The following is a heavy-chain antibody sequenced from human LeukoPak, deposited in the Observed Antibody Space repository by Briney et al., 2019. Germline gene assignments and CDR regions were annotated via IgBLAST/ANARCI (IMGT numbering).Heavy chain of an antibody. Sequence: SETLSLTRTVSGGALSSYYWGWIREPPGKGLEWIAYISDIGSINYNPSLKSRVTISLDTSKNQFSLKLSSVTAADTAVYYCAGHHPRNTVDFWGQGTLVTVSS. CDR3: AGHHPRNTVDF. V-gene: IGHV4-59*08. CDR2: ISDIGSI. CDR1: GGALSSYY. D-gene: IGHD2/OR15-2a*01. J-gene: IGHJ4*02.